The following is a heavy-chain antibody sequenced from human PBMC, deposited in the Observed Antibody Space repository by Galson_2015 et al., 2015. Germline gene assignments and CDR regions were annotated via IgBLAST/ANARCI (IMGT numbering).Heavy chain of an antibody. CDR1: GDSVSSNSAA. CDR2: TYYNSKWYN. Sequence: CAISGDSVSSNSAAWNWIRQSPSRGLEWLGRTYYNSKWYNDYASSVKSRISISPDTSKNQFSLHLNSVTPEDTAVYYCARTSAIGTDYWGRGTLVTVSS. CDR3: ARTSAIGTDY. J-gene: IGHJ4*02. D-gene: IGHD1-1*01. V-gene: IGHV6-1*01.